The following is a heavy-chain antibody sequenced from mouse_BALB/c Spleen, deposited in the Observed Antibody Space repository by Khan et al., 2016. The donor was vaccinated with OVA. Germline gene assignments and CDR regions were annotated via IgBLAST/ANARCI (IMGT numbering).Heavy chain of an antibody. J-gene: IGHJ2*01. CDR3: ARLEDI. Sequence: VQLVESGPGLVAPSQSLSITCTVSGFSLTSYGVHWVSQPPGKGLEWLGVIWAGGSTNYNSALLSRLSISNDNSNSQVFLKMNRLQTDAPAMYYCARLEDIWGQGTTLTVSS. D-gene: IGHD1-3*01. V-gene: IGHV2-9*02. CDR2: IWAGGST. CDR1: GFSLTSYG.